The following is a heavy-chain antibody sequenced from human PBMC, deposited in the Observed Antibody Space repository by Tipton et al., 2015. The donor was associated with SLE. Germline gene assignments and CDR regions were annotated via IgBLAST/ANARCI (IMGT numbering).Heavy chain of an antibody. Sequence: LRLSCTVSGGSISSYYWSWIRQPPGKGLEWIGSIYHSGSTYYNPSLKSRVTISVDTSKNQFSLKLSSVTAADTAVYYCARAGGRLGAFDIWGQGTMVTVSS. CDR1: GGSISSYY. D-gene: IGHD3-16*01. CDR2: IYHSGST. V-gene: IGHV4-38-2*02. CDR3: ARAGGRLGAFDI. J-gene: IGHJ3*02.